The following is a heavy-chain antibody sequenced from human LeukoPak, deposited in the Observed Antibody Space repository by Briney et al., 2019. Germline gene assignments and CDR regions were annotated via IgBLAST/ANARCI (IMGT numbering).Heavy chain of an antibody. CDR2: INHSGST. Sequence: SETLSLACAVYGGSFSGYYWSWIRQPPGKGLEWIGEINHSGSTNYNPSLKSRVTISVDTSKNQFSLKLSSVTAADTAVYYCARTYYDFWSGYYRGYFQHWGQGTLVTVSS. CDR3: ARTYYDFWSGYYRGYFQH. D-gene: IGHD3-3*01. CDR1: GGSFSGYY. V-gene: IGHV4-34*01. J-gene: IGHJ1*01.